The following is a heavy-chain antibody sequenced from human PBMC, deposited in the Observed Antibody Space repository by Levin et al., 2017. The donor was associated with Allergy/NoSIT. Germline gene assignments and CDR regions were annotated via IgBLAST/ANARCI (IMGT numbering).Heavy chain of an antibody. D-gene: IGHD3/OR15-3a*01. CDR3: TRDDFRPGPYFDY. CDR1: GFSFGDYA. CDR2: ISSKAYGGTT. V-gene: IGHV3-49*03. Sequence: SCKASGFSFGDYAMSWFRQAPGQGLEWVGFISSKAYGGTTEYAASVKGRFTISRDDSKSIAYLQMNSLKTEDTAVYYCTRDDFRPGPYFDYWGQGTLVTVSS. J-gene: IGHJ4*02.